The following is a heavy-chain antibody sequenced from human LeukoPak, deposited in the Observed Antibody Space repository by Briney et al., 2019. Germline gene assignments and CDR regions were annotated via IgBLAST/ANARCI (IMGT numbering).Heavy chain of an antibody. J-gene: IGHJ4*02. D-gene: IGHD2-21*01. CDR3: AKDFRIGYSAHFDY. V-gene: IGHV3-23*01. CDR2: ISGSGLST. CDR1: GLTFSNYA. Sequence: PGGSLRLSCAASGLTFSNYAMSWVRQAPGKGLEWVSGISGSGLSTYYADSVKGRFTISRDNSKNTLYLQMDSLRGEDTAVYYCAKDFRIGYSAHFDYWGQGVLVTVSS.